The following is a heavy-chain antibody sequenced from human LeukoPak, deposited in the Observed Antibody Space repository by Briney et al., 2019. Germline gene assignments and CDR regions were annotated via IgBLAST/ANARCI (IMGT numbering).Heavy chain of an antibody. CDR1: GFTVSSNY. V-gene: IGHV3-66*01. D-gene: IGHD2/OR15-2a*01. J-gene: IGHJ4*02. CDR2: INSGGAT. CDR3: GRGIGVDY. Sequence: GGSLRLSCAASGFTVSSNYMAWVRQAPGKGLEWVSFINSGGATYYADSVKGRFTISRDNSKNTLYLQMNSLRVEDAAVYYCGRGIGVDYWGQGTLVTISP.